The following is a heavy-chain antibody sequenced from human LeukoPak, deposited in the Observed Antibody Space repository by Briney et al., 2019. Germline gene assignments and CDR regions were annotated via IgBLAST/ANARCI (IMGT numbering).Heavy chain of an antibody. CDR3: AKEDDHDYGDYLAFDY. CDR2: IRYDGSNK. Sequence: GGSLRLSCAASGFTFSSYWMSWVRQAPGKGLEWVAFIRYDGSNKYYADSVKGRFTISRDNSKNTLYLQMNSLRAEDTAVYYCAKEDDHDYGDYLAFDYWGQGTLVTVSS. J-gene: IGHJ4*02. D-gene: IGHD4-17*01. V-gene: IGHV3-30*02. CDR1: GFTFSSYW.